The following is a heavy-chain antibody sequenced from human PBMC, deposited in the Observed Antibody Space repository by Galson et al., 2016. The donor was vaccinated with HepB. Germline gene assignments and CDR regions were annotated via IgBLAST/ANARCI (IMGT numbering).Heavy chain of an antibody. CDR3: AKGRGFYYYSMDV. J-gene: IGHJ6*02. CDR2: ISWNSGST. D-gene: IGHD3-10*01. Sequence: SLRLSCAASGFTFDEYGMHWVRQAPGKGLEWVSGISWNSGSTGYADSVKGRFTISRDNAKNSLYLPMNSLRSDDTALYYCAKGRGFYYYSMDVWGQGTTVTVSS. CDR1: GFTFDEYG. V-gene: IGHV3-9*01.